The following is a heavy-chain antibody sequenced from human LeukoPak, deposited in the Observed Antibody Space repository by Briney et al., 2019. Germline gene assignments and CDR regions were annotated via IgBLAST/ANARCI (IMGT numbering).Heavy chain of an antibody. CDR1: GFTFSDYY. D-gene: IGHD4-17*01. Sequence: AGSLRLSCAASGFTFSDYYMSWIRQAPGKGLEWVSYISSSGSTIYYADSVKGRFTISRDNAKNSLDLQMNSLRAEETAVYYWARDNGPYGYYYYIDFWGKGTTVTVS. CDR3: ARDNGPYGYYYYIDF. J-gene: IGHJ6*03. CDR2: ISSSGSTI. V-gene: IGHV3-11*04.